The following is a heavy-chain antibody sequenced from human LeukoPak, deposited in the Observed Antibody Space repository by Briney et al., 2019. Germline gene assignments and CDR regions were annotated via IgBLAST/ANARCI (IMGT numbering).Heavy chain of an antibody. Sequence: GGSLRLSCAASGFTFSNYAMHWVRQAPGKGLEWVAVISYDGSIKFYADSVKGRFAISRDNSENTLCLQMNSLRPEDTAVYYCARALVVSSYFDYWGQGTLVTVSS. CDR3: ARALVVSSYFDY. J-gene: IGHJ4*02. V-gene: IGHV3-30*09. CDR1: GFTFSNYA. CDR2: ISYDGSIK. D-gene: IGHD2-8*02.